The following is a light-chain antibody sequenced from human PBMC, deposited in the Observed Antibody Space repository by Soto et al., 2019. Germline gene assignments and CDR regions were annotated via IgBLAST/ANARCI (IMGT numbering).Light chain of an antibody. CDR1: QSISSY. V-gene: IGKV1-39*01. CDR3: QQSYSTPLLT. CDR2: AAS. Sequence: DIQMTQSPSSLSASVGDRVTITCRASQSISSYLNWYQQKPGKAPKLLIYAASSLQSGVPSRFSGSGSGTDFTLTISSLQPEDFANYYCQQSYSTPLLTFGPGTKVDIK. J-gene: IGKJ3*01.